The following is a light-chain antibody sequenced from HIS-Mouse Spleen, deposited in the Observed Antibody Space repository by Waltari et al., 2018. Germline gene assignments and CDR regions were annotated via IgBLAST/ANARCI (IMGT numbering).Light chain of an antibody. CDR1: RRCVGGYNN. J-gene: IGLJ2*01. CDR3: SSYAGSNNLV. CDR2: EVS. V-gene: IGLV2-8*01. Sequence: QPALTQPPSASGSPGQSVTISYTGTRRCVGGYNNVSWYQQHPGKAPKPMIYEVSKRPSGVPDRFSGSKSGNTASLTVSGLQAEDEADYYCSSYAGSNNLVFGGGTKLTVL.